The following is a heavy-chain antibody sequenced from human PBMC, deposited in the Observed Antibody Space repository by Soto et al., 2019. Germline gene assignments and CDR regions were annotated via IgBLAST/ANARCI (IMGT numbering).Heavy chain of an antibody. Sequence: SETLSLTCTVSGGSISSGDYYWSWIRQPPGKGLEWIGYIYYSGSTYYNPSLKSRVTISVDTSKNTVSLQLNSLRAEDTAVYFCARGGESGSWPPTYYYYDYWGQGTQVTVSS. V-gene: IGHV4-30-4*01. CDR2: IYYSGST. J-gene: IGHJ4*02. CDR3: ARGGESGSWPPTYYYYDY. CDR1: GGSISSGDYY. D-gene: IGHD3-16*01.